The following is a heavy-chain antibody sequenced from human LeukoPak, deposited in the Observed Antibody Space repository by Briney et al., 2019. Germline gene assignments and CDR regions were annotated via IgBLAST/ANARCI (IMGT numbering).Heavy chain of an antibody. CDR2: IYYSGST. CDR3: ARVGLRLGELSSSYPFDY. CDR1: GGSISSYY. D-gene: IGHD3-16*02. J-gene: IGHJ4*02. V-gene: IGHV4-59*01. Sequence: PSETLSLTCTVSGGSISSYYWSWIRQPPGKGLEWIGYIYYSGSTNYNPSLKSRVTISVDTSKNQFSLKLSSVTAADTAVYYCARVGLRLGELSSSYPFDYWGQGTLVTVSS.